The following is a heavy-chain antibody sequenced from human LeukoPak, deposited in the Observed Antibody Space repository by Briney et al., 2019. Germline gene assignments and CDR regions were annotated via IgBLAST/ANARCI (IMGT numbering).Heavy chain of an antibody. Sequence: PGGSLRLSCAASGFTFSSYWMSWVRQAPGKGLEWMANIKQDGSEKCYVDSVKGRFTISRDNAKNSLYLQMNSLRAEDTAVYYCARDAVVAVAGMYYFDYWGQGTLVTVSS. CDR1: GFTFSSYW. J-gene: IGHJ4*02. CDR2: IKQDGSEK. D-gene: IGHD6-19*01. V-gene: IGHV3-7*01. CDR3: ARDAVVAVAGMYYFDY.